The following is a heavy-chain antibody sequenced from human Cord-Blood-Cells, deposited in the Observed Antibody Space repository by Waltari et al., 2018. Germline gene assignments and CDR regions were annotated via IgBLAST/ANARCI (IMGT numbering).Heavy chain of an antibody. CDR2: ISGSGGST. CDR3: AKGGMVQGVIIDY. J-gene: IGHJ4*02. D-gene: IGHD3-10*01. CDR1: GFTFSSYA. Sequence: EVQLLESGGGLVQPGGSLRLACAASGFTFSSYAMSWVRQAPGRGLLWVLAISGSGGSTYYADSVKGRFTISRDNSKNTLYLQMNSLRAEDTAVYYCAKGGMVQGVIIDYWGQGTLVTVSS. V-gene: IGHV3-23*01.